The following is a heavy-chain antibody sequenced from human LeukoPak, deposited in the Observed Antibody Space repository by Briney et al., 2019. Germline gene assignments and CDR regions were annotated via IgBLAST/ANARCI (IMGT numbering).Heavy chain of an antibody. CDR2: IYHSGST. CDR1: GGSISSSSYY. V-gene: IGHV4-39*07. J-gene: IGHJ4*02. CDR3: AREISPYGSGSYSY. Sequence: SETLSLTCTVSGGSISSSSYYWGWIRQPPGKGLEWIGSIYHSGSTYYNPSLKSRVTISVDTSKNQFSLKLSSVTAADTAVYYCAREISPYGSGSYSYWGQGTLVTVCS. D-gene: IGHD3-10*01.